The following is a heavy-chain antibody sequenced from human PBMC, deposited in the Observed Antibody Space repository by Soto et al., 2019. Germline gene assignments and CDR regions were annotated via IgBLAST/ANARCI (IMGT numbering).Heavy chain of an antibody. Sequence: QVQLVQSGAEVKKPGASVKVSCKASGYTFTSYGISWVRQAPGQGLEWMGGIIPIFGTANYAQKFQGRVTITADESTSTAYMELSSLRSEDTAVYYCARHSPPGMATTNFDYWGQGTLVTVSS. J-gene: IGHJ4*02. CDR1: GYTFTSYG. CDR3: ARHSPPGMATTNFDY. CDR2: IIPIFGTA. V-gene: IGHV1-69*13. D-gene: IGHD5-12*01.